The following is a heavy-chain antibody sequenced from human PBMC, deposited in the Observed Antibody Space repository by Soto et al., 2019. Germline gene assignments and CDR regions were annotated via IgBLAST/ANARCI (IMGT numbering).Heavy chain of an antibody. J-gene: IGHJ4*02. CDR3: ARRASGDSSGYCYYFDY. CDR1: GGTFSSYA. Sequence: VKVSCKASGGTFSSYAISWVRQAPGQGLEWMGGIIPIFGTANYAQKFRGRVTITADESTSTAYMELSSLRSEDTAVYYCARRASGDSSGYCYYFDYWGQGTLVTVSS. CDR2: IIPIFGTA. V-gene: IGHV1-69*13. D-gene: IGHD3-22*01.